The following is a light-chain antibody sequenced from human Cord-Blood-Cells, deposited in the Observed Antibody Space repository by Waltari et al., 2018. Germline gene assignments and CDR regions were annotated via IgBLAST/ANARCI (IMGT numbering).Light chain of an antibody. CDR3: QQYNNWPPIT. V-gene: IGKV3-15*01. Sequence: EIVMTQSPATLSVSPGERATPSCRASQNVSSNLAWYQQKPGQAPRLLIYCASTRATGIPARFSGSGSGTEFTLTISSLQSEDFAVYYCQQYNNWPPITFGQGTRLEIK. CDR1: QNVSSN. J-gene: IGKJ5*01. CDR2: CAS.